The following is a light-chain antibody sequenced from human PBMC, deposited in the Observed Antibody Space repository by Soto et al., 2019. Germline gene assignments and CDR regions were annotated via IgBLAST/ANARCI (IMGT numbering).Light chain of an antibody. Sequence: EIVLTQSPGTLSLSPGERATLSCRASQSVSSHLAWYQQKPGQAPRLLIYDASNRATGIPARFSGSGSGTDFTLTISSLEPEDFAVYLCVQRTTWPWTCGQGSQVEIK. J-gene: IGKJ1*01. CDR1: QSVSSH. V-gene: IGKV3-11*01. CDR3: VQRTTWPWT. CDR2: DAS.